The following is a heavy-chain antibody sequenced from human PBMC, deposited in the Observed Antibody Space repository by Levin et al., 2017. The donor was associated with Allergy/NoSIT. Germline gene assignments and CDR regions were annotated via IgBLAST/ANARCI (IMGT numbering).Heavy chain of an antibody. CDR2: INSDGSST. CDR3: ARDLCRYCSGGRGP. D-gene: IGHD2-15*01. J-gene: IGHJ5*02. CDR1: GFTFRSSW. V-gene: IGHV3-74*01. Sequence: LSLTCAASGFTFRSSWMHWVRQAPGKGLVWVSRINSDGSSTSYADSVKGRFTISRDNAKNTLYLQMNSLRAEDTAVYYCARDLCRYCSGGRGPWGQGTLVTVSS.